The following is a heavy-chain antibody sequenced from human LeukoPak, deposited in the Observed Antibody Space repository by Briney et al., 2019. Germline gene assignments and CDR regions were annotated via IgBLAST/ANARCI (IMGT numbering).Heavy chain of an antibody. Sequence: GRSLRLSCAASGFTFSSYAMHWVRQAPGKGLEWVAVISYDGSNKYYADSVKGRFTISRDNSKNTLYLQMNSLRAEDTAVYYCARGEGYSSSWYEWGQGTLVTVSS. D-gene: IGHD6-13*01. CDR3: ARGEGYSSSWYE. CDR1: GFTFSSYA. J-gene: IGHJ4*02. CDR2: ISYDGSNK. V-gene: IGHV3-30*04.